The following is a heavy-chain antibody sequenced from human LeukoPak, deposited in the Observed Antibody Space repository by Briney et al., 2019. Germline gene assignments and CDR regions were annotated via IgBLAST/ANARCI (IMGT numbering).Heavy chain of an antibody. Sequence: ATVKVSCKTSGYTFTNYGISWVRQAPGLGLEWMGWISAYNGNTNYAQKVQGRVTMTTDTSTSTAYMELRSLRFDDTAVYYCARDQSVRLLQTSSTYFKHVFAIWGQGSMVTVSS. J-gene: IGHJ3*02. V-gene: IGHV1-18*01. CDR1: GYTFTNYG. CDR3: ARDQSVRLLQTSSTYFKHVFAI. CDR2: ISAYNGNT. D-gene: IGHD6-13*01.